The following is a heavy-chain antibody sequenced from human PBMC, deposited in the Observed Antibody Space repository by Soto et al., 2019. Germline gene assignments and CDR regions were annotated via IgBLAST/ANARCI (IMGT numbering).Heavy chain of an antibody. D-gene: IGHD5-12*01. V-gene: IGHV3-30*18. CDR1: GFTFSDYG. Sequence: QVQLVESGGGVVQPGRSLRLSCAASGFTFSDYGMHWVRQAPGKGLEWVAVISYEGSNKYYGDSVEGRFTISRDNSKNTLYLQMNSLRAEDTAVYYCAKNHQRAPSRDGYNLIDYWGQGTLVTVSS. CDR2: ISYEGSNK. J-gene: IGHJ4*02. CDR3: AKNHQRAPSRDGYNLIDY.